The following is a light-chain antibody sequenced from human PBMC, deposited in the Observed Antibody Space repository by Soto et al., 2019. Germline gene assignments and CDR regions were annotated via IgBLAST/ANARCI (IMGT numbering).Light chain of an antibody. J-gene: IGKJ3*01. Sequence: EIVLTQSPGTLSLSPGERATLSCRASQSVCNNYLAWYQQQPGQAPGLLIYGTSTRDTGIPDRFSGSGSGTDFTLTISRLEPEDFAVYYCQQYGSSYTFGPGTKVEIK. CDR3: QQYGSSYT. V-gene: IGKV3-20*01. CDR1: QSVCNNY. CDR2: GTS.